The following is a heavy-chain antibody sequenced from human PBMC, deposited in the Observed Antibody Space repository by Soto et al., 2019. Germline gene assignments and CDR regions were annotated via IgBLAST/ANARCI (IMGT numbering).Heavy chain of an antibody. CDR3: ASHTATPSIYT. CDR1: SGSIRSDY. Sequence: TLSLTWTVWSGSIRSDYCNWIWQPPEKGMEWIGYIHSGSTTYSASPRSRVTISVDTSKNQFYLKLSSVTAANTVVDFFASHTATPSIYTWGQQDVLTISS. V-gene: IGHV4-59*08. D-gene: IGHD4-17*01. CDR2: IHSGST. J-gene: IGHJ5*01.